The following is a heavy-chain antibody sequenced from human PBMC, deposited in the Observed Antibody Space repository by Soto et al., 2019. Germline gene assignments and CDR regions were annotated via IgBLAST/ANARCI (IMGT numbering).Heavy chain of an antibody. CDR1: GYSFTSYW. Sequence: GESLKISCKASGYSFTSYWIGWVRQKPGKGLEWMGIIYPGDSDTRYSPSFQGQVTISADRSISTAYLQWSSLKASDTAMYYCSRQVPHSLGPQPDYWGQGTLVTVSS. V-gene: IGHV5-51*01. CDR3: SRQVPHSLGPQPDY. D-gene: IGHD1-1*01. CDR2: IYPGDSDT. J-gene: IGHJ4*02.